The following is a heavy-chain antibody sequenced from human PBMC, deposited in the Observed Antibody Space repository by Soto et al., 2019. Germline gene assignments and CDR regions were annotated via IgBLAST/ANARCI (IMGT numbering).Heavy chain of an antibody. CDR3: LCGGNFFVY. D-gene: IGHD3-16*01. CDR1: GFTFSTYW. CDR2: IDQDGSER. V-gene: IGHV3-7*01. J-gene: IGHJ4*02. Sequence: EVQLVESGGGLVQPGESLRLSCAASGFTFSTYWMTWVRQPPGKGLEWVANIDQDGSERYYVDSVRGRFTISRDNAKNSLYLQMNSLGVEDTAVYYCLCGGNFFVYLGQGTLVTVSP.